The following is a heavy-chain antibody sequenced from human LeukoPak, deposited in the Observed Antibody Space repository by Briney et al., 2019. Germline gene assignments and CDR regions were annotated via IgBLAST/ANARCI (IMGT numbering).Heavy chain of an antibody. V-gene: IGHV3-48*01. CDR3: ARDYSSPGNFDY. D-gene: IGHD6-13*01. CDR1: GFPFGSYV. J-gene: IGHJ4*02. Sequence: GGSLRLSCEGSGFPFGSYVMSWVRQAPGKGLEWIAYINHNAEMIFYPDFVKGRFTISRDNPKRSLYLQMNSLRAEDTAVYYCARDYSSPGNFDYWGQGTLVTVSS. CDR2: INHNAEMI.